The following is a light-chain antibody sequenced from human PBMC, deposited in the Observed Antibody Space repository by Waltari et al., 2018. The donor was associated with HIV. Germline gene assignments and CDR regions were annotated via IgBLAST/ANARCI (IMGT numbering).Light chain of an antibody. Sequence: QSALTQPPSASGSLRQSVTIPCTGSSSDIGAFDFVSWFQQHPHSAPKLLLYEVTRRPATVSDRFSGSRSGNTAFLTVAGLQPDDEATYFCSSYGDSLKVLFGGGTNVTVL. CDR1: SSDIGAFDF. CDR3: SSYGDSLKVL. CDR2: EVT. V-gene: IGLV2-8*01. J-gene: IGLJ2*01.